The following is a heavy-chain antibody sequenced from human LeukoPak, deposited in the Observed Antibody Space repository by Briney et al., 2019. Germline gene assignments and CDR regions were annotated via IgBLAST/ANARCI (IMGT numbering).Heavy chain of an antibody. J-gene: IGHJ4*02. CDR2: IIPIFGTA. CDR1: GGTFSSYA. D-gene: IGHD2/OR15-2a*01. V-gene: IGHV1-69*13. CDR3: ARGGSMSLGYFDY. Sequence: SVKVSCKASGGTFSSYAISWVRQAPGRGLEGMGGIIPIFGTANYAQKFQGRVTITADESTSTAYMELSSLRSEDTAVYYCARGGSMSLGYFDYWGQGTLVTVSS.